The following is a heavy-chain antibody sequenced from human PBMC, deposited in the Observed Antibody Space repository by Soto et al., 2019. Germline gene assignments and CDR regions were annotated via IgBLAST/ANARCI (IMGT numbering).Heavy chain of an antibody. CDR2: INHSGST. Sequence: SETLSLTCAVYGGSFSGYYWSWIRQPPGKGLEWIGEINHSGSTNYNPSLKSRVTISVETSKNQFSLKLSSVTAADTAVYYCARGDERFLEWLSVPYYYYYMDVWGKGTTVTVSS. V-gene: IGHV4-34*01. CDR3: ARGDERFLEWLSVPYYYYYMDV. D-gene: IGHD3-3*01. CDR1: GGSFSGYY. J-gene: IGHJ6*03.